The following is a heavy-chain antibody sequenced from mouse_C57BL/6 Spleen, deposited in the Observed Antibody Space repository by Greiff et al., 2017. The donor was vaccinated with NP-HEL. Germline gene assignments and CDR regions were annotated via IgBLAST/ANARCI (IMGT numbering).Heavy chain of an antibody. CDR2: IDPSDSYT. D-gene: IGHD1-1*01. CDR3: ARYGYYGSVFDY. Sequence: QVQLKQPGAELVRPGTSVKLSCKASGYTFTSYWMHWVKQRPGQGLEWIGVIDPSDSYTNYNQKFKGKATLTVDTSSSTAYMQLSSLTSEDSAVYYCARYGYYGSVFDYWGQGTTLTVSS. J-gene: IGHJ2*01. V-gene: IGHV1-59*01. CDR1: GYTFTSYW.